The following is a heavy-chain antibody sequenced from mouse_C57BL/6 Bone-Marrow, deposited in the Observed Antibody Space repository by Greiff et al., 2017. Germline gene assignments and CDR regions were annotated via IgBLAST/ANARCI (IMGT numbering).Heavy chain of an antibody. J-gene: IGHJ2*01. CDR2: IYPRSGNT. D-gene: IGHD1-1*01. CDR3: ARSSYGSSYGGY. V-gene: IGHV1-81*01. Sequence: QVQLQQSGAELARPGASVKLSCKASGYTFTSYGISWVKQRTGQGLEWIGEIYPRSGNTYYNAKFKGKATLTADKSSSTAYMELRSLTSEDSAVYFCARSSYGSSYGGYWGQGTTLTVSS. CDR1: GYTFTSYG.